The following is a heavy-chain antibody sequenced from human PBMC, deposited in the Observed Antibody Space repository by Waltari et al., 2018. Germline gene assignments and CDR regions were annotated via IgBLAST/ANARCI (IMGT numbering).Heavy chain of an antibody. CDR2: ISSSSSTI. CDR3: ARVLRGGAVAGTAQPPGY. CDR1: GFTFSSYS. J-gene: IGHJ4*02. D-gene: IGHD6-19*01. Sequence: EVQLVESGGGLVQPGGSLRLSCAASGFTFSSYSMNWVRQAPGKGLEWVSYISSSSSTIYYADSVKGRFTISRDNAKNSLYLQMNSLRAEDTAVYYCARVLRGGAVAGTAQPPGYWGQGTLVTVSS. V-gene: IGHV3-48*04.